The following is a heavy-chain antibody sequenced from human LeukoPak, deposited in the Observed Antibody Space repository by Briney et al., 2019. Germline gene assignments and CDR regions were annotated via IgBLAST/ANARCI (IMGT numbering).Heavy chain of an antibody. D-gene: IGHD5-24*01. CDR3: ARGATISETGYFDF. CDR1: GGSFSPYY. V-gene: IGHV4-34*01. J-gene: IGHJ4*03. Sequence: SETLSLTSAVYGGSFSPYYWSWIRQSPGKGLEWIAEIDHRGDTNYNPSVKSRVTISIDTSKNQFSLNMRSLSAADTAVYYCARGATISETGYFDFWGQGTLVTVSS. CDR2: IDHRGDT.